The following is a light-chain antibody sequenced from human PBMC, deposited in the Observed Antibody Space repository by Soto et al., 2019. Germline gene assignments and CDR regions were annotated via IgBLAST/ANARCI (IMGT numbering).Light chain of an antibody. CDR1: NSDVGTYNY. V-gene: IGLV2-14*01. J-gene: IGLJ2*01. CDR3: SSYTTSSTLV. CDR2: EVS. Sequence: QSALTQPASVSGSPGQSITISCTGTNSDVGTYNYVSWYHQHPGKAPKFVVYEVSDRPSGVSYRFSGSKSGNTASLTISGLQAEDEADYYSSSYTTSSTLVFGGGTKLTVL.